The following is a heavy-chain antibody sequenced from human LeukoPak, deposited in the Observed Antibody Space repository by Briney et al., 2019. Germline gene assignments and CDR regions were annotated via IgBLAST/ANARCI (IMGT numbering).Heavy chain of an antibody. CDR1: GFTFSSYS. CDR2: ISSTSSYI. Sequence: GGSLRLSCAASGFTFSSYSMNWVRQAPGKAMEWVSSISSTSSYIYYADSVKGRFIISRDNAKNSLYLQMNSLRAEDTAVYYCAKRKLDYDFWSGFYYWGQGTLVTVSS. V-gene: IGHV3-21*04. J-gene: IGHJ4*02. CDR3: AKRKLDYDFWSGFYY. D-gene: IGHD3-3*01.